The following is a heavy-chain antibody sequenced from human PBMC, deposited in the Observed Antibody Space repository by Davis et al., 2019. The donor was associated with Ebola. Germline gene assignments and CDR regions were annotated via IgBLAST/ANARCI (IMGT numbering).Heavy chain of an antibody. J-gene: IGHJ4*02. CDR1: GYTFTGYY. D-gene: IGHD5-18*01. CDR2: INPNSGGT. Sequence: ASVKVSCKASGYTFTGYYMHWVRQAPGQGLEWMGWINPNSGGTNYAQKFQGRVTMTRDTSISTAYMELSRLRSDDTAMYYCAREGRGGYSYGAPWGQGTLVTVSS. V-gene: IGHV1-2*02. CDR3: AREGRGGYSYGAP.